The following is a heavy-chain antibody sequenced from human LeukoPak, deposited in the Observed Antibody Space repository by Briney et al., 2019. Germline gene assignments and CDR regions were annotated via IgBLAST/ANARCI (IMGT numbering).Heavy chain of an antibody. CDR2: VYTSGTT. D-gene: IGHD2-2*01. CDR3: ARGYCRSTSCYYYMDV. V-gene: IGHV4-4*07. Sequence: SETLSLTCTVSGGSLSYYYWSWIRQPAGKGLEWIGRVYTSGTTNYNPSLKSRVTMSVDTSKNQFSLKLSSVTAADTAVYYCARGYCRSTSCYYYMDVWGKGTTVTVS. CDR1: GGSLSYYY. J-gene: IGHJ6*03.